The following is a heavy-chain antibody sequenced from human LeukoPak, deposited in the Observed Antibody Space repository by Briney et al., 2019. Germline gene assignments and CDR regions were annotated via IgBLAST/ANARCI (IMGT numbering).Heavy chain of an antibody. Sequence: SETLSLTCAVYGGSFSGYYWSWIRQPPGKGLEWIGEINHSGSTNYNPSLKSRVTISVDTSKNQFSLKLSSVTAADTAAYYCARASITGTTLSFDYWGQGTLVTVSS. CDR3: ARASITGTTLSFDY. CDR1: GGSFSGYY. CDR2: INHSGST. V-gene: IGHV4-34*01. J-gene: IGHJ4*02. D-gene: IGHD1-7*01.